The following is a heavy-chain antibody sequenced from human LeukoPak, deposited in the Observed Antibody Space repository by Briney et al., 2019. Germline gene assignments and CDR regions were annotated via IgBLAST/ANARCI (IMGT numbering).Heavy chain of an antibody. Sequence: GESLKISCKGSGYTFTSHWIGWVRQMPGKGLEWMGIIYPGDSDTRYSPSFQGQVTISADKSITTAYLQWRSLKASDTAMYYCARGCSSRFDPCGQGTLVTVSS. V-gene: IGHV5-51*01. D-gene: IGHD6-13*01. CDR1: GYTFTSHW. J-gene: IGHJ5*02. CDR3: ARGCSSRFDP. CDR2: IYPGDSDT.